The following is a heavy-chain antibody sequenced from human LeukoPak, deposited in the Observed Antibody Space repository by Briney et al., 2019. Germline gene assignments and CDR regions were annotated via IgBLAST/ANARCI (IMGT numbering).Heavy chain of an antibody. Sequence: GGSLRLSCAASGFTFSSYAMHWVRQAPGKGLEWVSVVSGSGGFTSYADSVKGRFTISRDNSKNTLYLQMNSLRAEDTAVYFCVRETPGFFDYWGQGTLVTVSS. D-gene: IGHD4-17*01. V-gene: IGHV3-23*01. CDR1: GFTFSSYA. CDR3: VRETPGFFDY. J-gene: IGHJ4*02. CDR2: VSGSGGFT.